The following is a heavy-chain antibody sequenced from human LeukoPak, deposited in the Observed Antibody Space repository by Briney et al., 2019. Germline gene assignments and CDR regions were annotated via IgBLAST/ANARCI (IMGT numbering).Heavy chain of an antibody. Sequence: ASVTVSCKASGYTFSTYYIHWVRQAPGQGLEWMGKINPSGGSTSYAQKFQDRVTMTRDSSTSTVYMELSSLRSEDAAVYYCARERVGATSAGIDYWGQGTLVTVSS. D-gene: IGHD1-26*01. CDR2: INPSGGST. V-gene: IGHV1-46*01. CDR3: ARERVGATSAGIDY. CDR1: GYTFSTYY. J-gene: IGHJ4*02.